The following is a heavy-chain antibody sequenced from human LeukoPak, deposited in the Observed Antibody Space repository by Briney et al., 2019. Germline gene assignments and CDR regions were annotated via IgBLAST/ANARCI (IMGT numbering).Heavy chain of an antibody. Sequence: KPSETLSLTCAVYGGSFSGYYWSWIRQPPGKGLEWIGEINHSGSTNYNPSLKSRVTISVDTSKNQFSLKLGSVTAADTAVYYCAREGGSGSYKDWFDPWGQGTLVTVSS. CDR2: INHSGST. CDR1: GGSFSGYY. V-gene: IGHV4-34*01. D-gene: IGHD1-26*01. J-gene: IGHJ5*02. CDR3: AREGGSGSYKDWFDP.